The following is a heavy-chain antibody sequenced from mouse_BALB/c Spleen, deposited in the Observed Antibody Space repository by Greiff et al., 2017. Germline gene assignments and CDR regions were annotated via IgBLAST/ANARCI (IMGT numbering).Heavy chain of an antibody. Sequence: EVKLVESGGGLVKPGGSLKLSCAASGFTFSSYAMSWVRQSPEKRLEWVAEISSGGSYTYYPDTVTGRFTISRDNAKNTLYLEMSSLRSEDTAMYYCAREYYGSSIPYFDVWGAGTTVTVSS. CDR3: AREYYGSSIPYFDV. V-gene: IGHV5-9-4*01. J-gene: IGHJ1*01. CDR2: ISSGGSYT. D-gene: IGHD1-1*01. CDR1: GFTFSSYA.